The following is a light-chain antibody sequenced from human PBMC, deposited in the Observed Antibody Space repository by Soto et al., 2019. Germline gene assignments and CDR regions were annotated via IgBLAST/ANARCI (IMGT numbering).Light chain of an antibody. CDR1: QSIRSY. V-gene: IGKV1-39*01. CDR3: QRSSRGWS. Sequence: DVQMTQSPSSLSASVGDRVTITCRASQSIRSYLNWYQQKPGRAPKLLIFGASSLQSGVPSRFSGTGSGTDFTLTISSLQPEDFATYYCQRSSRGWSFGQGTKVEIK. J-gene: IGKJ1*01. CDR2: GAS.